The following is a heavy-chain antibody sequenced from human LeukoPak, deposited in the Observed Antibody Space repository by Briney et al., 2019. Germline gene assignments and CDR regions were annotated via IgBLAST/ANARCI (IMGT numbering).Heavy chain of an antibody. V-gene: IGHV1-46*01. D-gene: IGHD2-15*01. CDR3: ARDQESSGGCCYDY. Sequence: PGGSLTLSCAASGFTFSSYYMHWVRQAPGQGLEWMGIINPSGGSTSYAQKFQGRATMTRDTSTSTVYMELSSLRSEDTAVYYCARDQESSGGCCYDYWGQGTLVTVSS. CDR2: INPSGGST. CDR1: GFTFSSYY. J-gene: IGHJ4*02.